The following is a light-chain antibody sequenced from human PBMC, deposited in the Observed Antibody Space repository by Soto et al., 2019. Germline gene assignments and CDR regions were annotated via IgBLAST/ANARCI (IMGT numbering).Light chain of an antibody. CDR2: NAF. V-gene: IGKV3-20*01. J-gene: IGKJ1*01. CDR1: QSVSSSY. CDR3: QHYGSSGT. Sequence: VVLTQSPGILSLSPGERATLSCRASQSVSSSYLAWYQQKPGQAPRLLIYNAFDMAPGIPDRFTGSGSGTYFPLTISRMEPEDFAVYYCQHYGSSGTFGQGTKVDIK.